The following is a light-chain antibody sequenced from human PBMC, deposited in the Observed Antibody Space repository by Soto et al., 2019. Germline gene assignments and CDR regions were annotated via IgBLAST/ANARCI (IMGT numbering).Light chain of an antibody. V-gene: IGKV3-15*01. Sequence: DIVMTQFPAALSVSPGERASLSCRTSQSVSRNLAWYQQKPGQAPRLLVYVASTRATGIPARFSGSGSGTECTLTIRSLQSEDFAVYYCQQYNNWPPLTCGQGTQLVIK. J-gene: IGKJ5*01. CDR3: QQYNNWPPLT. CDR2: VAS. CDR1: QSVSRN.